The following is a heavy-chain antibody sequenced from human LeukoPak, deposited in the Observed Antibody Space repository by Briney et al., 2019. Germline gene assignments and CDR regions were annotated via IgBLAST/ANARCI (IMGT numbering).Heavy chain of an antibody. Sequence: PGGSLRLSCAASGLTFSGSAMHWVRQASGKGLEWVGRIRSKANSYATAYAASVKGRFTISRDDSKNTAYLQMNSLKTEDTAVYYCTRPMYYDSSGYYCFDYWGQGTLVTVSS. D-gene: IGHD3-22*01. CDR1: GLTFSGSA. CDR3: TRPMYYDSSGYYCFDY. CDR2: IRSKANSYAT. V-gene: IGHV3-73*01. J-gene: IGHJ4*02.